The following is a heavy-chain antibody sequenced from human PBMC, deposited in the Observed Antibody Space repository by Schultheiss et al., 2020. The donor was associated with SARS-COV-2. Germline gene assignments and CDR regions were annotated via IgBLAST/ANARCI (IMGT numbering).Heavy chain of an antibody. V-gene: IGHV4-34*01. J-gene: IGHJ4*02. Sequence: SETLSLTCTVSGGSISSYYWSWIRQPPGKGLEWIGEINHSGSTNYNPSLKSRVTMSLDTSKNQFSLMLSSVTAADTAVYYCASQYCSGGSCSTDYWGQGTLVTVSS. CDR2: INHSGST. CDR3: ASQYCSGGSCSTDY. D-gene: IGHD2-15*01. CDR1: GGSISSYY.